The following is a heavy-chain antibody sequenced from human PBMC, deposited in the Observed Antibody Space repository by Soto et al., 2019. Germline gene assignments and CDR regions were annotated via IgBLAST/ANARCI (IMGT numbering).Heavy chain of an antibody. D-gene: IGHD2-15*01. CDR3: AFQSAATMASDS. J-gene: IGHJ1*01. CDR1: GISLSSSGVG. V-gene: IGHV2-5*02. CDR2: IYWDDDK. Sequence: QITLKESGPSLVKATQTLTLTCTFSGISLSSSGVGVAWIRQPPGKALEWLAVIYWDDDKRYSPSLKSRLTISKGTSNNQAVLRMTNMDPVDTATYFCAFQSAATMASDSWGQGTLVTVSS.